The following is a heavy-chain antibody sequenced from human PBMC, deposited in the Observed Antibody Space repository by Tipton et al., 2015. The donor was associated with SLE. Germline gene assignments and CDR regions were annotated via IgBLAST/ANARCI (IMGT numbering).Heavy chain of an antibody. D-gene: IGHD6-6*01. J-gene: IGHJ4*02. Sequence: TLSLTCAVYGGSFSGYYWSWIRQPPGKGLEWIGEINHSGSTNYNPSLKSRVTMSVDTSKNQFSLKLSSVTAADTAVYYCAGGHSSSARYFDYWGQGTLVTVSS. CDR3: AGGHSSSARYFDY. CDR1: GGSFSGYY. V-gene: IGHV4-34*01. CDR2: INHSGST.